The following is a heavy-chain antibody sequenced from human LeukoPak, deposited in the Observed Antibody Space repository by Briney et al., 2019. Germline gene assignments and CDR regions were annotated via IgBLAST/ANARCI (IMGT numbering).Heavy chain of an antibody. Sequence: SETLSLTCIVSGGSISSYYWSWIRQPPGKGLEWIGYIYYSGSTNYNPSLKSRVTISVDTSKNQFSLKLSSVTAADTAVYYCARGRSSMVRGYYYYYMDVWGKGTTVTISS. D-gene: IGHD3-10*01. CDR3: ARGRSSMVRGYYYYYMDV. V-gene: IGHV4-59*01. J-gene: IGHJ6*03. CDR2: IYYSGST. CDR1: GGSISSYY.